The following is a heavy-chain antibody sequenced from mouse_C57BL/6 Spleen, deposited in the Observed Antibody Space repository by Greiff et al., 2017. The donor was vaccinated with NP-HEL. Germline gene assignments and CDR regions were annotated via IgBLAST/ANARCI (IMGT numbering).Heavy chain of an antibody. D-gene: IGHD2-1*01. CDR3: AIVNYGNYGYFDV. Sequence: VQLQQSGPELVKPGASVKISCKASGYAFSSSWMNWVKPRPGKGLEWIGRIYPGDGDTNYNGKFKGKATLTADKSSSTAYMQLSSLTSEDSAVYFCAIVNYGNYGYFDVWGTGTTVTVSS. V-gene: IGHV1-82*01. CDR1: GYAFSSSW. J-gene: IGHJ1*03. CDR2: IYPGDGDT.